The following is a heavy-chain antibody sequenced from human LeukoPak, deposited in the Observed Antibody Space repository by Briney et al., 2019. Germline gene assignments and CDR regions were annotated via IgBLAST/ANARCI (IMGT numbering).Heavy chain of an antibody. Sequence: GGSLRLSCAASGFTFSSYEMNWVRQAPGKGLEWVSAISGSGGSTYYADSVKGRFTISRDNSKNTLYLQMNSLRAEDTAVYYCAKARPYDSSGYWILYYFDYWGQGTLVTVSS. D-gene: IGHD3-22*01. CDR3: AKARPYDSSGYWILYYFDY. CDR2: ISGSGGST. CDR1: GFTFSSYE. V-gene: IGHV3-23*01. J-gene: IGHJ4*02.